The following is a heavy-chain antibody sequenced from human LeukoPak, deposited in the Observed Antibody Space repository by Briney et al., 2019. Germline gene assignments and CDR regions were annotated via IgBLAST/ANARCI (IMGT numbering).Heavy chain of an antibody. CDR1: GGTFSSYA. D-gene: IGHD6-6*01. V-gene: IGHV1-69*04. J-gene: IGHJ4*02. Sequence: SVKVSCEAYGGTFSSYAISWVRQGPGQGLEWMGRIIPILGIANYAQKFQGRVTITADKSTSTAYMELSSLRSEDTAVYYCARRDSRSYYYDYWGQGTLVTVSS. CDR2: IIPILGIA. CDR3: ARRDSRSYYYDY.